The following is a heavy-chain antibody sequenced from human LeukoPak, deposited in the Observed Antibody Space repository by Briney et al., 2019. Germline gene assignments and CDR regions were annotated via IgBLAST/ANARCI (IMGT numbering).Heavy chain of an antibody. Sequence: PGGSLRLSCAASGFTVSSNYMSWVRQAPGKGLEWVSVIYSGGSTYYADSVKGRFTISRDNSKNTLYLQMNSLRAEDTAVYYCATEKYYYDSSRLLGDYWGQGTLVTVSS. CDR3: ATEKYYYDSSRLLGDY. V-gene: IGHV3-66*01. CDR2: IYSGGST. D-gene: IGHD3-22*01. CDR1: GFTVSSNY. J-gene: IGHJ4*02.